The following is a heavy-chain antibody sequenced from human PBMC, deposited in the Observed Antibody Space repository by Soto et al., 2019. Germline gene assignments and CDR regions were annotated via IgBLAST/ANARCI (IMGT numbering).Heavy chain of an antibody. CDR3: AKDQYYDFWSGYPDRYGMDV. D-gene: IGHD3-3*01. Sequence: PGGSLRLSCAASGFTFSSSSMNWVRQAPGKGLEWVSSITSGSSYIYYADSVKGRFTISRDNSKNTLYLQMNSLRAEDTAVYYCAKDQYYDFWSGYPDRYGMDVWGQGTTVTVSS. J-gene: IGHJ6*02. CDR1: GFTFSSSS. CDR2: ITSGSSYI. V-gene: IGHV3-21*04.